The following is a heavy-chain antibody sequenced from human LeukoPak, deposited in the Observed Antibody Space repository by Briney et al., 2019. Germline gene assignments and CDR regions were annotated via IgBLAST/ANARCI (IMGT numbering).Heavy chain of an antibody. V-gene: IGHV3-15*01. D-gene: IGHD2-21*01. J-gene: IGHJ3*02. Sequence: PGGSLRLSCAASGFTFSNAWMSWVRQAPGKGLEWVGRIKSKTDGGTTDYAAPVKGRFTISRDYSKNTLYLQMNSLKTEDTAVYYCTTDPYCGGDCYPLGAFDIWGQGTMVTVSS. CDR3: TTDPYCGGDCYPLGAFDI. CDR2: IKSKTDGGTT. CDR1: GFTFSNAW.